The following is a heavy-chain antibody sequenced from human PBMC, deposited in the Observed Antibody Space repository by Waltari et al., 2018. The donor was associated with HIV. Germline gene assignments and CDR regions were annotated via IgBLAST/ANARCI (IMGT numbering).Heavy chain of an antibody. CDR2: ISCNSGSI. CDR1: GFTFDDYA. CDR3: AKLDTGELQPFFDY. V-gene: IGHV3-9*01. J-gene: IGHJ4*02. D-gene: IGHD1-26*01. Sequence: EVQLVESGGGLVQPGRSLRLSCAASGFTFDDYAMHWVRQAPGKGLEWVTGISCNSGSIGYADSVKGRFTISRDNAKNSLYLQMNSLRAEDTALYYCAKLDTGELQPFFDYWGQGTLVTVSS.